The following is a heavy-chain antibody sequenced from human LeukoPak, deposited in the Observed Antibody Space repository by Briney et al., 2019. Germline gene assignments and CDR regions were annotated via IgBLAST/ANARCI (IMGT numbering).Heavy chain of an antibody. D-gene: IGHD3-10*01. CDR1: GYTLTELS. V-gene: IGHV1-24*01. CDR3: ARALYYYGSGDYYYYYMDV. CDR2: FDPEDGET. J-gene: IGHJ6*03. Sequence: GASVKVSCKVSGYTLTELSMHWVRQAPGKGLEWMGGFDPEDGETIYAQKFQGRVTMTEDTSTDTAYMELSSLRSEDTAVYYCARALYYYGSGDYYYYYMDVWGKGTTVTVSS.